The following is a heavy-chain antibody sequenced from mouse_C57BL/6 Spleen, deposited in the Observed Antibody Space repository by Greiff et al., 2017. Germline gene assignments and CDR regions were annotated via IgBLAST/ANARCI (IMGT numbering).Heavy chain of an antibody. J-gene: IGHJ3*01. CDR1: GFSLTSYG. Sequence: VMLVESGPGLVQPSQSLSITCTASGFSLTSYGVHWVRQSPGQGLEWLGVIWSGGSTDYNAAFISRLSISKDNSKSHVFFKMNSLQADDTAIDDCASPWDVGTWFAYWGQGALVTVSA. CDR3: ASPWDVGTWFAY. D-gene: IGHD4-1*01. CDR2: IWSGGST. V-gene: IGHV2-2*01.